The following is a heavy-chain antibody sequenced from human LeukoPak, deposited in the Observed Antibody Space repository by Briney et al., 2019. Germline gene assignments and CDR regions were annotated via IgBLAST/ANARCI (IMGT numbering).Heavy chain of an antibody. J-gene: IGHJ3*02. V-gene: IGHV4-59*02. CDR3: ARARYVNSFYAFDI. CDR2: ISDSGST. D-gene: IGHD3-9*01. Sequence: SETLSLTCSVSGVSVSSYSWSWIRQPPGKGLEYFGHISDSGSTTYNPSLKSRVTIFGDTSKNQFFLKLSSVTAADTAVYYCARARYVNSFYAFDIWGQGTLVTVSS. CDR1: GVSVSSYS.